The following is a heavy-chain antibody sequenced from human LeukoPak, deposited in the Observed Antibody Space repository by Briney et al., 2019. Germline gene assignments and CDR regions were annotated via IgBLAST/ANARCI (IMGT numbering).Heavy chain of an antibody. V-gene: IGHV3-30-3*01. CDR2: ISYDGSNK. CDR1: GFTFSSYA. Sequence: PGGSLRLSCAASGFTFSSYAMHWVRQAPGKGLEWVAVISYDGSNKYYADSVKGRFTISRDNSKNTLYLQMNSLRAEDTAVYYCATAAAGTHFDYWGQGTLVTVSS. J-gene: IGHJ4*02. D-gene: IGHD6-13*01. CDR3: ATAAAGTHFDY.